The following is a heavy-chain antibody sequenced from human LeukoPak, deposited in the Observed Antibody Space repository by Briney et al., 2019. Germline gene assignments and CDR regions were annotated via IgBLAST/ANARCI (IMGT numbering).Heavy chain of an antibody. CDR1: GGSISSSSYY. J-gene: IGHJ4*02. CDR3: ARRPRGGLFDY. CDR2: IYYSGST. V-gene: IGHV4-39*01. D-gene: IGHD3-16*01. Sequence: SETLSLTCTVSGGSISSSSYYWGWIRQPPGKGLEWIGRIYYSGSTYYNPSLKSRVTISVDTSKNQFSLKLSSVTAADTAVYYCARRPRGGLFDYWGQGTLVTVSS.